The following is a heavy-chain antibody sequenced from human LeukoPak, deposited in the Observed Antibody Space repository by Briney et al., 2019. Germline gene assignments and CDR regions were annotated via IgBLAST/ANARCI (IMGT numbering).Heavy chain of an antibody. D-gene: IGHD7-27*01. CDR2: INDSGST. V-gene: IGHV4-34*01. CDR3: ARGSRFRLGNFFRQPLFFDY. Sequence: ETSETLSLTCAVYGESFSGYFWNWIRQPPGKGLEWIGEINDSGSTNYNPPLKSRLTMSVDTSKNQFSLRLNSMTAADTAVYYCARGSRFRLGNFFRQPLFFDYWGPGNLATVSS. CDR1: GESFSGYF. J-gene: IGHJ4*02.